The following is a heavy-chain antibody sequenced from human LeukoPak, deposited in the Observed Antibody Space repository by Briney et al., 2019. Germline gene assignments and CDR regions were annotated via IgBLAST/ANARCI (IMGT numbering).Heavy chain of an antibody. J-gene: IGHJ4*02. Sequence: SETLSLTCAVYGGSFSGYYWSWIRQPPGKGLEWIGEINHSGSTNYNPSLKSRVTIPVDTSKNQFSLKLSSVTAADTAVYYCARDRTDGDSDYWGQGTLVTVSS. V-gene: IGHV4-34*01. CDR2: INHSGST. CDR1: GGSFSGYY. D-gene: IGHD4-17*01. CDR3: ARDRTDGDSDY.